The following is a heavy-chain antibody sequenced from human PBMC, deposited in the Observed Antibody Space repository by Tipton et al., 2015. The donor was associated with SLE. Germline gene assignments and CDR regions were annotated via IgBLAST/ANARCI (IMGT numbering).Heavy chain of an antibody. J-gene: IGHJ4*02. Sequence: TLSLTCSVSGGSITNYYWSWIRQPAGKGLQWIGRIYTSGTTNYNPSLKSRVTMSVDTSKNHFSLKLSSVTAADTAVYYCARQQIAAAEYYFDYWGQGTLVTVSS. D-gene: IGHD6-13*01. CDR3: ARQQIAAAEYYFDY. V-gene: IGHV4-4*07. CDR1: GGSITNYY. CDR2: IYTSGTT.